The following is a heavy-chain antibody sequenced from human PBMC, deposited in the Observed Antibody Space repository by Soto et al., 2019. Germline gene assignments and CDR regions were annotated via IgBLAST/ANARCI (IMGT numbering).Heavy chain of an antibody. CDR3: AREGSYHYFDY. CDR2: IYYTGRT. Sequence: QVQLQASGPGLVKPSQTLSLACTVSDGSVSRGGYYWGWIRQSPGKNLEWIGNIYYTGRTSHNPSLKSRRTISLETSKRQFPLRLASVSAADTAVYYCAREGSYHYFDYWGQGALVTVSS. J-gene: IGHJ4*02. D-gene: IGHD1-26*01. V-gene: IGHV4-31*03. CDR1: DGSVSRGGYY.